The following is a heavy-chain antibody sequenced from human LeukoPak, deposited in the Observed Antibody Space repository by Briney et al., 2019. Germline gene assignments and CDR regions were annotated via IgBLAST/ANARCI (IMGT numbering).Heavy chain of an antibody. Sequence: SETLSLICTVSGGSISSYYWSWIRQPPGKGLEWIGYIYYSGSTYYNPSLKSRVTISVDTSKNQFSLKLSSVTAADTAVYYCARLLGTHINYFDPWGQGTLVTVSS. J-gene: IGHJ5*02. CDR3: ARLLGTHINYFDP. D-gene: IGHD2-21*01. V-gene: IGHV4-59*08. CDR1: GGSISSYY. CDR2: IYYSGST.